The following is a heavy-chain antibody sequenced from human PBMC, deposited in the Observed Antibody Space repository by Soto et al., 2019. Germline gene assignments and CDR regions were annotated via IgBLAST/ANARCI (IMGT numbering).Heavy chain of an antibody. CDR2: ISGSGGST. D-gene: IGHD5-12*01. CDR1: GFTFSSYA. CDR3: AKVLERGYSGYDWGSGY. V-gene: IGHV3-23*01. J-gene: IGHJ4*02. Sequence: VGSLRLSCAASGFTFSSYAMSWVRQAPGKGLEWVSAISGSGGSTYYADSVKGRFTISRDNSKNTLYLQMNSLRAEDTAVYYCAKVLERGYSGYDWGSGYWGQGTLVTVSS.